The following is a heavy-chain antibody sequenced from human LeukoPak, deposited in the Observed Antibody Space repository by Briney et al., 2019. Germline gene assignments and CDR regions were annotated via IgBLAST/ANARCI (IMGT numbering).Heavy chain of an antibody. V-gene: IGHV4-4*02. D-gene: IGHD4-17*01. J-gene: IGHJ6*02. CDR2: IYHSGST. CDR1: GGSISSSNW. Sequence: PSETLSLTCAVSGGSISSSNWWSWVRQPPGKGLEWIGEIYHSGSTNYNPSLESRVTISVDKSKNQFSLKLSSVTAADTAVYYCATYGDYYYYGMDVWGQGTTVTVSS. CDR3: ATYGDYYYYGMDV.